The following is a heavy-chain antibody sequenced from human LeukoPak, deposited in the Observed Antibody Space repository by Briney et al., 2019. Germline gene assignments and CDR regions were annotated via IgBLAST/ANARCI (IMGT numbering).Heavy chain of an antibody. J-gene: IGHJ6*02. D-gene: IGHD1-1*01. CDR3: ARAGGGYRDYYYYYGMDV. Sequence: PSETLSLTCTVSGGSISSYYWSWIRQPPGKGLEWIGYIYYSGSTNYNPSLKSRVTISVDTSKNQFSLKLSSVTAADTAVYYCARAGGGYRDYYYYYGMDVWGQGTTVTVSS. CDR1: GGSISSYY. CDR2: IYYSGST. V-gene: IGHV4-59*01.